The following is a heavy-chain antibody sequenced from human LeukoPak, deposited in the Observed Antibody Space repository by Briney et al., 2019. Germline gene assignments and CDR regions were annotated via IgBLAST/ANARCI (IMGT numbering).Heavy chain of an antibody. CDR1: GYTFTSYG. V-gene: IGHV1-18*04. Sequence: GASVKVSCKASGYTFTSYGISWVRQASGQGLEWMGWISAYNGNTNYAQKLQGRVTMTTDTSTSTAYMELRSLRSDDTAVYYCARMGPRYFDWLFAYYFDYWGQGTLVTVSS. D-gene: IGHD3-9*01. CDR2: ISAYNGNT. CDR3: ARMGPRYFDWLFAYYFDY. J-gene: IGHJ4*02.